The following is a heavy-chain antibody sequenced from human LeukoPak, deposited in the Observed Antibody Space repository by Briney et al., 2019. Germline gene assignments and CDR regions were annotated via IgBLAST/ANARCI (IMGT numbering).Heavy chain of an antibody. Sequence: GESLRISCKGSGHRFANYWISWVRQMPGKGLEWMGNIDPSDSYTNYGPSFQGHVTISTDRSVSTVFLQWSSLKASDSAIYYCARHRGPMGAERGMAVWGQGTTVTVSS. CDR2: IDPSDSYT. J-gene: IGHJ6*02. CDR3: ARHRGPMGAERGMAV. CDR1: GHRFANYW. D-gene: IGHD6-25*01. V-gene: IGHV5-10-1*01.